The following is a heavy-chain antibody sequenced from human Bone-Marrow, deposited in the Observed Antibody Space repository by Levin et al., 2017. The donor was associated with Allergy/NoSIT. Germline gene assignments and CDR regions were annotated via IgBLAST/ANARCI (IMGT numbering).Heavy chain of an antibody. CDR2: IDISESP. D-gene: IGHD1-20*01. V-gene: IGHV4-61*02. CDR3: ATIYNWNEFDF. J-gene: IGHJ4*02. CDR1: GGSISGGDYY. Sequence: PSETLSLTCTVSGGSISGGDYYWNWIRQPAGKGLEWIGRIDISESPNYNPSLKSRVTVSLDTSKNQFSLILNSVTAADTAVYYCATIYNWNEFDFWGQGTLVTVSS.